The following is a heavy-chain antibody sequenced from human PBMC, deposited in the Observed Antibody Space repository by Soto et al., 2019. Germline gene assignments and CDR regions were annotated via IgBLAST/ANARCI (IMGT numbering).Heavy chain of an antibody. J-gene: IGHJ5*02. CDR2: ISGAGGTT. CDR1: GFTFSTYS. CDR3: AKGVLPAPPPDP. D-gene: IGHD2-2*01. Sequence: PVGSLRLSCKASGFTFSTYSMNWVRQAPGKGLDWVASISGAGGTTYYADSVRGRFTVSRDNSKNTLYLDMHNLSAGDTAVYYCAKGVLPAPPPDPWGQGTLVTVSS. V-gene: IGHV3-23*01.